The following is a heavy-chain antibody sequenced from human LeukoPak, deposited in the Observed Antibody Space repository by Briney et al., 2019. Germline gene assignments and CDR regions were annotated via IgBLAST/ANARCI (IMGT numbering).Heavy chain of an antibody. J-gene: IGHJ6*02. CDR3: ARDNTIFGVVIMGYYYGMDV. D-gene: IGHD3-3*01. CDR2: IWYDGSNK. Sequence: PGGSLRLSCAASGFTFSSYGMHWVRQAPGKGLEWVAVIWYDGSNKYYADSAKGRFTISRDNSKNTLYLQMNSLRAEDTAVYYCARDNTIFGVVIMGYYYGMDVWGQGTTVTVSS. V-gene: IGHV3-33*01. CDR1: GFTFSSYG.